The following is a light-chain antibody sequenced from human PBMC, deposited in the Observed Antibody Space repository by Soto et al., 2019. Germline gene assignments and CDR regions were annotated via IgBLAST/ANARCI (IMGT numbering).Light chain of an antibody. Sequence: EIVLTQSPATLSFSPGERATLSCRASQSVGSYLAWYQQKPGLSPRLLIYDASNRATGIPARFSGSGSGTDFTLTISRLEPEDFAVYYCQQYGSSWTFGQGTKVDI. CDR2: DAS. CDR1: QSVGSY. V-gene: IGKV3D-20*01. J-gene: IGKJ1*01. CDR3: QQYGSSWT.